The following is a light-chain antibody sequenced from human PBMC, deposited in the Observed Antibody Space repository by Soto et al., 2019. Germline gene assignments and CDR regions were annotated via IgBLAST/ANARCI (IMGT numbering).Light chain of an antibody. CDR1: QTVDSNF. J-gene: IGKJ2*01. CDR2: GAS. Sequence: EKVLTQSPDTLSLSPGERATLSCRASQTVDSNFLAWYQHKPGQPPRLLIYGASNRATGIPDRFSGSGAGTDFPLTISSLEAEDFAVGYCQQYGSAPPAFTFGQGTKLEIK. CDR3: QQYGSAPPAFT. V-gene: IGKV3-20*01.